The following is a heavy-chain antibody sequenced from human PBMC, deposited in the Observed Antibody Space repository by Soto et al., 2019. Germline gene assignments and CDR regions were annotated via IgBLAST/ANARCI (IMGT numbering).Heavy chain of an antibody. CDR1: GFIFRDSA. D-gene: IGHD3-22*01. CDR2: ISGFGGST. Sequence: PGGSLSLSCGASGFIFRDSAMNWVRQAPGKGLEWVSAISGFGGSTYYSDSAKGRFTISRDNSKNTLYLQMNSLRAEDTAVYYCVFPSSGKFYFDYWGQGTLVTVSS. V-gene: IGHV3-23*01. J-gene: IGHJ4*02. CDR3: VFPSSGKFYFDY.